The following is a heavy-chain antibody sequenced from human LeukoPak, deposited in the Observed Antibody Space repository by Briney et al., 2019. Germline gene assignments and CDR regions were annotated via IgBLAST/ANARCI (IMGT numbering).Heavy chain of an antibody. Sequence: GGSLRLSCAASGFTFSSYWMSWVRQAPGKGLEWVANIKQDGSEKYYVDSVKGRFTISRDNAKNSLYLQMNGLRVEDTAVYYCARDPKRQQQLDGFQHWGQGTLVTVFS. CDR3: ARDPKRQQQLDGFQH. J-gene: IGHJ1*01. D-gene: IGHD6-13*01. CDR2: IKQDGSEK. V-gene: IGHV3-7*01. CDR1: GFTFSSYW.